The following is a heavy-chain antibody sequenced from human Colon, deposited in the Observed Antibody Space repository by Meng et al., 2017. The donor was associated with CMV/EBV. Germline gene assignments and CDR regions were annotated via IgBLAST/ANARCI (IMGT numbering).Heavy chain of an antibody. CDR1: GYSFASYD. Sequence: VQLVQSGAVVKKPGDLVKVSCKATGYSFASYDVNWVRLTDGQGLEWVAWMDPGSGNSTHAQRLQGRITLTRDNSTTTAYMELTNLRSEDTAVYFCARGNSWFVYWGQGTLVTVSS. D-gene: IGHD3-10*01. V-gene: IGHV1-8*01. CDR3: ARGNSWFVY. CDR2: MDPGSGNS. J-gene: IGHJ4*02.